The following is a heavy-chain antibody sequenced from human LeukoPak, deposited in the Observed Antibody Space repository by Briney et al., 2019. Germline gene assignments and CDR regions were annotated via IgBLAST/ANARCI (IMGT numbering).Heavy chain of an antibody. V-gene: IGHV4-59*01. Sequence: PSETLSFTCTVSGGSISGYYWSWIRQPPGKGLEWIGYTYYSGSTYYNPSLKSRVTISVDTSKNQFSLKLNSVTAADTAVYYCARDEMGDVWGQGTTVTVSS. D-gene: IGHD2-8*01. CDR2: TYYSGST. CDR3: ARDEMGDV. CDR1: GGSISGYY. J-gene: IGHJ6*02.